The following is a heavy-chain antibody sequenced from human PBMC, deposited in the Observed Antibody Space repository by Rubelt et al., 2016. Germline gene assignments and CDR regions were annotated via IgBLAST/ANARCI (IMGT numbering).Heavy chain of an antibody. CDR3: ARSEAVGAPFDC. J-gene: IGHJ4*02. V-gene: IGHV3-66*01. Sequence: EVQLVESGGGLVQPGGSLRLSCAASGFTVSSNYMSWVRQAPGKGREWVSVIYRGGNTYYADSVRGRFTIPRDNSKNTLYLQMKSRRAEDTAVFYCARSEAVGAPFDCWGQGTLVTVSS. CDR2: IYRGGNT. CDR1: GFTVSSNY. D-gene: IGHD1-26*01.